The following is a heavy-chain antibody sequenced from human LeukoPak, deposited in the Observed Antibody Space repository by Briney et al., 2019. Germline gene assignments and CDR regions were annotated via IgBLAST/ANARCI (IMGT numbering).Heavy chain of an antibody. CDR1: GGSINSFY. V-gene: IGHV4-59*13. CDR2: ISNSGST. J-gene: IGHJ2*01. CDR3: ARVGVVVPAAILWYFDL. Sequence: TSETLSLTCAVSGGSINSFYWSWIRQPPGKGLEWIGYISNSGSTNFNPSLKSRVTISMDTSSNQFSLKLGSVTAADTAVYYCARVGVVVPAAILWYFDLWGRGTLVTVSS. D-gene: IGHD2-2*01.